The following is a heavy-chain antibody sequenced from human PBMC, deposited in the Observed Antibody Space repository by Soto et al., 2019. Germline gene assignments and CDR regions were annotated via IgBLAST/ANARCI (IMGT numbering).Heavy chain of an antibody. V-gene: IGHV3-73*01. D-gene: IGHD6-6*01. J-gene: IGHJ4*02. CDR2: IRSEANSYAT. CDR1: GFTFSGSA. Sequence: GGSLRLSCAASGFTFSGSAMHGVRQASGKGLEWVGRIRSEANSYATAYAASVKGRFTISRDDSKNTAYLQMNSLKTEDTAVYYCTSPEYSSWYWGQGTLVTVSS. CDR3: TSPEYSSWY.